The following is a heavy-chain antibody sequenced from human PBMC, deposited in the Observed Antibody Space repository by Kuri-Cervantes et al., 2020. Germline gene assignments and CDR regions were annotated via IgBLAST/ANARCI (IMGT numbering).Heavy chain of an antibody. J-gene: IGHJ3*02. V-gene: IGHV3-21*01. CDR1: GFTFSSYS. CDR2: ISSSSSYI. D-gene: IGHD3-3*01. CDR3: ARSIGWRSGFDI. Sequence: GGSLRLSCAASGFTFSSYSMNWVRQAPGKGLEWVSSISSSSSYIYYADSVKGRFTISRDNAKNSLFLQMNSLRAEDTAVYYCARSIGWRSGFDIWGQGKMVNVSS.